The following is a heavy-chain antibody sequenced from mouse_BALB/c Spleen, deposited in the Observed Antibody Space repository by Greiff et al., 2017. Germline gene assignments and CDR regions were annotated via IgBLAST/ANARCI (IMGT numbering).Heavy chain of an antibody. CDR1: GFTFSDYY. D-gene: IGHD1-1*01. CDR2: ISDGGSYT. CDR3: ARDNYGSSYFFDY. J-gene: IGHJ2*01. V-gene: IGHV5-4*02. Sequence: EVKLMESGGGLVKPGGSLKLSCAASGFTFSDYYMYWVRQTPEKRLEWVATISDGGSYTYYPDSVKGRFTISRDNAKNNLYLQMSSLKSEDTAMYYCARDNYGSSYFFDYWGQGTTLTVSS.